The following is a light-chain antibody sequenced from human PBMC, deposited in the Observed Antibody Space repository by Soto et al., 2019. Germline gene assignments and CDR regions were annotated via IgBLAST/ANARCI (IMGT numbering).Light chain of an antibody. V-gene: IGKV3-15*01. CDR2: GAS. J-gene: IGKJ1*01. CDR3: QQYNNWPPART. Sequence: EIVMTQSPATLSVSPGERATLSCRASQSVGSNLAWYQQKPGQAPRLLIYGASTRATGIPARFSGIGSGTEFTLAISILHSEDFAIYFCQQYNNWPPARTFGQRNKV. CDR1: QSVGSN.